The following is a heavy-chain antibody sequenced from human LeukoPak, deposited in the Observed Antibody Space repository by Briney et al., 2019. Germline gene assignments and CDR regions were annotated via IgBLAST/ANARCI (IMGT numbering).Heavy chain of an antibody. D-gene: IGHD2-2*01. Sequence: SETLSLTCTVSSGSFRTYHWSWLRQPPGKGLEWIGYIFYNEGTSYNPSLKSRVTISVDTSNNQLSLKVNSVTAADTAMYYCVKSNSRYQPWTLDIWGRGTMVTVSS. V-gene: IGHV4-59*01. CDR3: VKSNSRYQPWTLDI. CDR1: SGSFRTYH. CDR2: IFYNEGT. J-gene: IGHJ3*02.